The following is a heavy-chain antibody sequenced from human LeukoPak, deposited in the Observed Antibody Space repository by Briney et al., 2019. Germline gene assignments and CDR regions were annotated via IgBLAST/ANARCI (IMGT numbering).Heavy chain of an antibody. D-gene: IGHD3-10*01. CDR3: TKSDGYGLIRI. Sequence: SETLSLTCSVSGDSITGYYWGWIRQPPGKGLEWIGNTGNTYYNSSLKSRVTISLDTSKNQFPLQVISLTAADTAAYYCTKSDGYGLIRICGRGTMVTVSS. J-gene: IGHJ3*02. CDR1: GDSITGYY. CDR2: TGNT. V-gene: IGHV4-39*06.